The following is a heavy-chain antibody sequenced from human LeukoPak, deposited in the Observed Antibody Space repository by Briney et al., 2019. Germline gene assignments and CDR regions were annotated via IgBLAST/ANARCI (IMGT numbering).Heavy chain of an antibody. CDR1: GFTFSSYW. J-gene: IGHJ5*02. V-gene: IGHV3-7*03. D-gene: IGHD2-15*01. CDR2: IKQDGSEK. CDR3: ARVVVVVAATWFDP. Sequence: GGSLRLSCAASGFTFSSYWMSWVRQAPGKGLEWVANIKQDGSEKYYVDSVKGRFTISRDNAKNSLYLQMNSLRAEDTAVHYCARVVVVVAATWFDPWGQGTLVTVSS.